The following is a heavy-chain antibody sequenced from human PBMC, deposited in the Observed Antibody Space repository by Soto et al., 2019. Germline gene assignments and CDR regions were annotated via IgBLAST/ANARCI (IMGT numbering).Heavy chain of an antibody. CDR2: INPGGSEK. V-gene: IGHV3-7*01. D-gene: IGHD2-15*01. J-gene: IGHJ4*02. Sequence: GGSLRLSCVASGFSFSDSWMDWVRQAPGKGPEWVANINPGGSEKNYVDSVKGRFTISRDNAKNSLFLQMNNLRAEDTGVYYCAREPGSGGSRNKALQFDYWGQGTLVTVSS. CDR1: GFSFSDSW. CDR3: AREPGSGGSRNKALQFDY.